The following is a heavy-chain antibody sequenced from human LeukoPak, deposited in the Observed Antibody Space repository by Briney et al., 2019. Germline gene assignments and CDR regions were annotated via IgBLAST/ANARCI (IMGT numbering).Heavy chain of an antibody. Sequence: GESLKISCKGSGSSFTIYWIGWVRQMPGKGLEWMVIIYPGGSDTRYSPSFQGQVTISADKSISTAYLQWSSLKAPDTAMYYCARSRLSSGYYYQGSYDAFDIWGQGTMVTVSS. V-gene: IGHV5-51*01. D-gene: IGHD3-22*01. CDR1: GSSFTIYW. CDR2: IYPGGSDT. J-gene: IGHJ3*02. CDR3: ARSRLSSGYYYQGSYDAFDI.